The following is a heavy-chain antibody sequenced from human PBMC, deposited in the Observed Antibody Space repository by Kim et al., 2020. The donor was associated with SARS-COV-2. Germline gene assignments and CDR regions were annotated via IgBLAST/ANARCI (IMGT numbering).Heavy chain of an antibody. V-gene: IGHV3-21*01. CDR3: ARDRSYYDILTGLGNYYYYYGMDV. J-gene: IGHJ6*02. Sequence: GGSLRLSCAASGFTFSSYSMNWVRQAPGKGLEWVSSISSSSSYIYYADSVKGRFTISRDNAKNSLYLQMNSLRAEDTAVYYCARDRSYYDILTGLGNYYYYYGMDVWGQGTTVTVSS. CDR2: ISSSSSYI. D-gene: IGHD3-9*01. CDR1: GFTFSSYS.